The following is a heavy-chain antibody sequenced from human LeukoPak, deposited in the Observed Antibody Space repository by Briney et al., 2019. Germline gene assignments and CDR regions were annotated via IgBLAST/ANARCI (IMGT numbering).Heavy chain of an antibody. D-gene: IGHD2-8*01. CDR2: INSDGSWT. J-gene: IGHJ4*02. CDR3: AKWPEGAMDYFDY. CDR1: GNYW. Sequence: PGGSLRLSCAASGNYWMHWVRQAPGQGLVWVSHINSDGSWTSYADSVKGRFTISRDNSKNTLYLEMSSLRVEDTAIYYCAKWPEGAMDYFDYWGQGTLVTVSS. V-gene: IGHV3-74*01.